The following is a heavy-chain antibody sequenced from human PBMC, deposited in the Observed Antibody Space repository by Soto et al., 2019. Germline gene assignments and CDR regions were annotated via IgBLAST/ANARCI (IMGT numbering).Heavy chain of an antibody. Sequence: GGSLRLSCVGSGIEFSNYAMSWVRQAPGKGLEWVSIVSASGRSRYHADSVKGRFTISRDNSKNTLYLHMTNLRAEDTAVYYCAKDGNWLDVYYDVWGQGTPVTVSS. CDR3: AKDGNWLDVYYDV. CDR1: GIEFSNYA. J-gene: IGHJ4*02. D-gene: IGHD3-16*01. V-gene: IGHV3-23*01. CDR2: VSASGRSR.